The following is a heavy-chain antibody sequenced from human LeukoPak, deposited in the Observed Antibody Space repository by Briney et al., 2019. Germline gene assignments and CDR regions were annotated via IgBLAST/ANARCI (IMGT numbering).Heavy chain of an antibody. CDR3: AAGRPYSLLDY. V-gene: IGHV1-24*01. CDR2: FDVIDAKT. Sequence: ASVKVSCTVSGSSLTELSLYWVRQAPGKGLEWMGGFDVIDAKTFYGQKFQGRVTMTEDSSTDTAYMELSSLRSDDTAFYYCAAGRPYSLLDYWGQGTLLTVSS. J-gene: IGHJ4*02. CDR1: GSSLTELS. D-gene: IGHD5-18*01.